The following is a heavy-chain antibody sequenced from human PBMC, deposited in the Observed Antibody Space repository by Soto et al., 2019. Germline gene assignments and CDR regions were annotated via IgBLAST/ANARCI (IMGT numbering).Heavy chain of an antibody. V-gene: IGHV6-1*01. CDR1: GDSVSSNSAA. CDR2: TYYRSKWYN. J-gene: IGHJ6*02. CDR3: ARVEAAAGLYYYGMDF. Sequence: SQTLSLTCAISGDSVSSNSAAWNWIRQSPSRGLEWLGRTYYRSKWYNDYAVSVKSRITINPETSKNQFFLQLNSVTPEDTAVYSCARVEAAAGLYYYGMDFWGQGTPVTVSS. D-gene: IGHD6-13*01.